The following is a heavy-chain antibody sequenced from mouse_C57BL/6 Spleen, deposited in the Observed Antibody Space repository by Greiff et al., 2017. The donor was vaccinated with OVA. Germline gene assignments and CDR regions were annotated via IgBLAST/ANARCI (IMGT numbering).Heavy chain of an antibody. J-gene: IGHJ3*01. CDR1: GFTFSDYG. CDR3: ARAGRYSNYESGFAY. V-gene: IGHV5-17*01. CDR2: ISRGSSSI. Sequence: EVQLVESGGGLVKPGGSLKLSCAASGFTFSDYGMPWVRQTPEKGLEWVAYISRGSSSIYYAETLKGRFTISRDNAKSTLFMQMTSLRSEDTAMYYCARAGRYSNYESGFAYWGQGTLVTVSA. D-gene: IGHD2-5*01.